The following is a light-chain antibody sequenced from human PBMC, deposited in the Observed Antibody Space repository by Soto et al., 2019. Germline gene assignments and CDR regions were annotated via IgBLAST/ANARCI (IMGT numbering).Light chain of an antibody. CDR1: QSVSNN. Sequence: IVMTQSPATLSMSPGERATLSCRASQSVSNNLAWYQQKPGQVPRLLIYGASNRATGIPARFSGSGSGTEFTLTIRGLQSEDFAVYYWHQYNDWPPWTFGQGTKVEIK. CDR3: HQYNDWPPWT. CDR2: GAS. J-gene: IGKJ1*01. V-gene: IGKV3-15*01.